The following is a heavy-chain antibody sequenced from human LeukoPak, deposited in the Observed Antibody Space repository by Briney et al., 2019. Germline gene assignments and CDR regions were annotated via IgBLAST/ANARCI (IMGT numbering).Heavy chain of an antibody. V-gene: IGHV4-39*01. J-gene: IGHJ6*03. CDR1: GGSISSSSYY. Sequence: SETLSLTCTVSGGSISSSSYYWGWIRQPAGKGLEWIGSIYYSGSTYYNPSLKSRVTISVDTSKNQFSLKLSSVTAADTAVYYCARHGVGATNYYYYMDVWGKGTTVTISS. CDR2: IYYSGST. CDR3: ARHGVGATNYYYYMDV. D-gene: IGHD1-26*01.